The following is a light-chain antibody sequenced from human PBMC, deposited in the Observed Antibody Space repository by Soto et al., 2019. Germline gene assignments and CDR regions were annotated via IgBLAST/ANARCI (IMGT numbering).Light chain of an antibody. CDR3: QQFYRYPWT. V-gene: IGKV1-5*03. CDR2: KAS. J-gene: IGKJ1*01. Sequence: DIQMTQSPSTLSASVGDRVTITCRASQSVDTCLAWYQQKPGKAPHLLIYKASSLETGGTSRFSGSGSVTEFTLTISSLQPDDFATYYCQQFYRYPWTFGQGTKVEIK. CDR1: QSVDTC.